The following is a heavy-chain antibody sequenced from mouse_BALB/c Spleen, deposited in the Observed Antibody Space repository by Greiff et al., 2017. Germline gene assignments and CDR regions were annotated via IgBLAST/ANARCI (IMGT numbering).Heavy chain of an antibody. CDR1: GFTFSSYG. Sequence: EVQGVESGGGLVQPGGSLKLSCAASGFTFSSYGMSWVRQTPDKRLELVATINSNGGSTYYPDSVKGRFTISRDNAKNTLYLQMSSLKSEDTAMYYCAGGRGVLLYFDYWGQGTTRTVSS. J-gene: IGHJ2*01. CDR2: INSNGGST. CDR3: AGGRGVLLYFDY. V-gene: IGHV5-6-3*01. D-gene: IGHD2-12*01.